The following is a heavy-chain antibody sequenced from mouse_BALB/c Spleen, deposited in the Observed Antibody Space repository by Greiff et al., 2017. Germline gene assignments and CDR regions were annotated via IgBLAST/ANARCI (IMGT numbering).Heavy chain of an antibody. Sequence: DVKLVESGGGLVQPGGSRKLSCAASGFTFSSFGMHWVRQAPEKGLEWVAYISSGSSTIYYADTVKGRFTISRDNPKNTLFLQMTSLRSEDTAMYYCARSETLFDYWGQGTTLTVSS. CDR3: ARSETLFDY. V-gene: IGHV5-17*02. CDR1: GFTFSSFG. CDR2: ISSGSSTI. J-gene: IGHJ2*01.